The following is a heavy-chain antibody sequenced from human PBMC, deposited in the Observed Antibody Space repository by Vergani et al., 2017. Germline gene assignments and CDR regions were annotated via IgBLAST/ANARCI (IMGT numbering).Heavy chain of an antibody. CDR3: ARAKRGRLAVGATDS. V-gene: IGHV7-4-1*01. Sequence: QEQLVQSGSELKKPGASVKVSCKASGYSFNNYAIHWVRQAPGQGLEWMGWINPTTGNPTYARAFTGRFVFSLDTSISTAYLQIGLKAEDTAVYFCARAKRGRLAVGATDSWGQGTLLTVSS. CDR2: INPTTGNP. D-gene: IGHD6-19*01. CDR1: GYSFNNYA. J-gene: IGHJ4*02.